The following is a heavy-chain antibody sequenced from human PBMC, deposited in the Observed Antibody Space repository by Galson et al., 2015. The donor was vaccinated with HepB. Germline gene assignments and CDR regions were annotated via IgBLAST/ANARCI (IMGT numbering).Heavy chain of an antibody. V-gene: IGHV1-69*13. CDR3: ARALAATIFGVVIIVQPDYYYYMDV. D-gene: IGHD3-3*01. CDR2: IIPIFGTA. CDR1: GGTFSSYA. J-gene: IGHJ6*03. Sequence: SVKVSCKASGGTFSSYAISWVRQAPGQGLEWMGGIIPIFGTANYAQKFQGRVTITADESTSTAYMELSSLRSEDTAVYYCARALAATIFGVVIIVQPDYYYYMDVWGKGTTVTVSS.